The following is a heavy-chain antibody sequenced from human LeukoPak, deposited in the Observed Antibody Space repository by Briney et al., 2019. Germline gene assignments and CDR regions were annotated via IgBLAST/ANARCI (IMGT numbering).Heavy chain of an antibody. J-gene: IGHJ4*02. D-gene: IGHD6-19*01. CDR1: GFTFSSYS. V-gene: IGHV3-21*04. Sequence: GGSLRLSCAASGFTFSSYSMNWVRQAPGKGLEWVSSISSSSSYIYYADSVKGRFTISRDNAKNSLYLQMNSLRAEDTAVYYCAKDPRHHIAVAGNDYWGQGTLVTVSS. CDR2: ISSSSSYI. CDR3: AKDPRHHIAVAGNDY.